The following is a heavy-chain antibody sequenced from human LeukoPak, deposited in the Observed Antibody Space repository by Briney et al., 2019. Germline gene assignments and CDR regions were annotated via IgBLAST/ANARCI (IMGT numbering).Heavy chain of an antibody. CDR3: ARGPSSNDAFDI. CDR2: IYYSGST. D-gene: IGHD2-2*01. CDR1: GGSISSSSYY. Sequence: SETLSLTCTVSGGSISSSSYYWGWIRQAPGKGLEWIGSIYYSGSTYYNPSLKSRVTISVDTSKNQFSLKLSSVTAADTAVYYCARGPSSNDAFDIWGQGTMVTVSS. J-gene: IGHJ3*02. V-gene: IGHV4-39*07.